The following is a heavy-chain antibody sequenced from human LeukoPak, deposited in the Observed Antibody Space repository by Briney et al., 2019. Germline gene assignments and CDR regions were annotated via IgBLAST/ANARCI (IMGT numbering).Heavy chain of an antibody. CDR2: IHHSGRT. CDR3: TSQSGTVTPIDY. D-gene: IGHD4-17*01. V-gene: IGHV4-34*01. Sequence: SETLSPTCAVYSGSLSVYSSGWSRQAPGEGLDWIGEIHHSGRTTYNSSLKNRVTISLDKPTSQFSLILTSVTAADTAVYYCTSQSGTVTPIDYWGQGILVTVSS. J-gene: IGHJ4*02. CDR1: SGSLSVYS.